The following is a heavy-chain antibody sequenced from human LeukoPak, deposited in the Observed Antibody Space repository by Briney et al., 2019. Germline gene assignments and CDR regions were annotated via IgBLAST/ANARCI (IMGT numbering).Heavy chain of an antibody. J-gene: IGHJ4*02. Sequence: SQTLSLTCTVSGDTVSGDSISRGTYYWNWIRQPAGKGLEWIGRIYNSGFTNYNPSLKSRVTISVDTSKNQFSLKLSSVTAADTAVYNCARSTSRFDSWGQGTLVTVSS. CDR2: IYNSGFT. V-gene: IGHV4-61*02. CDR1: GDSISRGTYY. D-gene: IGHD2-2*01. CDR3: ARSTSRFDS.